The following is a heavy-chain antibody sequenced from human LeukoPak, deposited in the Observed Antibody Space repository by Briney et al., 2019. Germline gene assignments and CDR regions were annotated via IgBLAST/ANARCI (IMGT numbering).Heavy chain of an antibody. J-gene: IGHJ5*02. CDR2: IKQDGSEK. Sequence: EGSLRLSCAASGFTFSSYWMSWVRQAPGKGLEWVANIKQDGSEKYYVDSVKGRFTISRDNSKNSLYLQMNNLRAEDTAVYYCAREVASCGGDCLAPWGQGTLVTVSS. D-gene: IGHD2-21*02. CDR1: GFTFSSYW. CDR3: AREVASCGGDCLAP. V-gene: IGHV3-7*01.